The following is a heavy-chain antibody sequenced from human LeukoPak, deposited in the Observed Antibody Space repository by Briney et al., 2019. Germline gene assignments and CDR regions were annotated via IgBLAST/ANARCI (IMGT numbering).Heavy chain of an antibody. V-gene: IGHV3-53*01. Sequence: GGSLRLSCAASGFTVSSNYMSWVRQAPGKGLEWVSIIFSDGTTFYAVSVKGRFTISRDNSKNTLYLQMNSLRAEDTAMYYCASGIVEGGYFSGPVEYWGQGTLVTVSS. CDR1: GFTVSSNY. CDR3: ASGIVEGGYFSGPVEY. D-gene: IGHD3-22*01. J-gene: IGHJ4*02. CDR2: IFSDGTT.